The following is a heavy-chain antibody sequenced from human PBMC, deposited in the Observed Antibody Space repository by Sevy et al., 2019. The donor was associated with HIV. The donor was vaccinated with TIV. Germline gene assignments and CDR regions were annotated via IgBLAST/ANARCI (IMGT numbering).Heavy chain of an antibody. CDR2: IYYSGST. CDR1: GGSISSSSYY. Sequence: SETLSLTCTVSGGSISSSSYYWGWIRQPPGKGLEWIGSIYYSGSTYYNPSLKSRVTISVDTSKNQFSLKLSSVTAADTAVYYCASQREEGQGLRFLEWLLSGDNWFDPWGQGTLFTVSS. J-gene: IGHJ5*02. V-gene: IGHV4-39*01. CDR3: ASQREEGQGLRFLEWLLSGDNWFDP. D-gene: IGHD3-3*01.